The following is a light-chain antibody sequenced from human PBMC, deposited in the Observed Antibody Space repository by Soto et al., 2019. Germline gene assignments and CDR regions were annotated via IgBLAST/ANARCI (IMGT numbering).Light chain of an antibody. CDR3: FSYAGSDTYV. V-gene: IGLV2-23*02. Sequence: QSALTQPASVSGSPGQSITISCTGTSNNVGNYNLVSWYQQHPGNAPKLMIYEVYKRPPGVSNRFSGSKSGITASLTISGLQAEDEGDYYCFSYAGSDTYVFGTGTKVTVL. CDR2: EVY. J-gene: IGLJ1*01. CDR1: SNNVGNYNL.